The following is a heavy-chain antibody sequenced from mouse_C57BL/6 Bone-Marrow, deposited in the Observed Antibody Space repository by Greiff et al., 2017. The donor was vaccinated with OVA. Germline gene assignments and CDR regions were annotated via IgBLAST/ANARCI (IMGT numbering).Heavy chain of an antibody. CDR2: IYPGNSDT. V-gene: IGHV1-5*01. J-gene: IGHJ2*01. CDR1: GYTFTSYW. D-gene: IGHD1-1*01. Sequence: VQLQQSGTVLARPGASVKMSCKTSGYTFTSYWMHWVKQRPGQGLEWIGAIYPGNSDTSYNQKFKGKAKLTAVTSASTAYMELSSLTNEDSAVYYCTRDPFIATEENYFDCWGQGTTLTVSS. CDR3: TRDPFIATEENYFDC.